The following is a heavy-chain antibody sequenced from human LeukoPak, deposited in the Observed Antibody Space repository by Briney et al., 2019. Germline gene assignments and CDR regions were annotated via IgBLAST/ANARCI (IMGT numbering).Heavy chain of an antibody. CDR3: ARDIGYCSGGSCSNDAFDI. CDR1: GFTFSSYA. J-gene: IGHJ3*02. D-gene: IGHD2-15*01. CDR2: ISYDGSNK. V-gene: IGHV3-30*04. Sequence: GGSLRLSCAASGFTFSSYAMHWVRQAPGKGLEWVAVISYDGSNKYYADPVKGRFTISRDNSKNTLYLQMNSLRAEDTAVYYCARDIGYCSGGSCSNDAFDIWGQGTMVTVSS.